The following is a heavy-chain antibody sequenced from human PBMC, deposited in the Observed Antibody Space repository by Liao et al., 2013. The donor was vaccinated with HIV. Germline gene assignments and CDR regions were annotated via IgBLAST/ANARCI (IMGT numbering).Heavy chain of an antibody. V-gene: IGHV4-38-2*01. CDR3: ARWFGNNYGIDS. J-gene: IGHJ4*02. Sequence: QVQLQESGPGVVKPSETLSLTCAVSGYSMTSGHFWGWIRQAPGKGLEWIGSLYHSGTTETNPSLKSRVTISMDTSKNHFSLNLKSVTAADTAVYYCARWFGNNYGIDSWGQGTLVTVSS. CDR1: GYSMTSGHF. D-gene: IGHD5-24*01. CDR2: LYHSGTT.